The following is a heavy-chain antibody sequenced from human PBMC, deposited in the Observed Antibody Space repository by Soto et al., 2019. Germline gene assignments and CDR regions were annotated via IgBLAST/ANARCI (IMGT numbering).Heavy chain of an antibody. CDR3: ARVHSSSWSTYYYYYYGMDV. D-gene: IGHD6-13*01. V-gene: IGHV4-59*01. Sequence: SETLSLTCTFPGCSISSYYWSLIRQPPGKGLEWIGYIYYSGSTNYNPSLKSRVTISVDTSKNQFSLKLSSVTAADTAVYYCARVHSSSWSTYYYYYYGMDVWGQGTTVTVS. CDR2: IYYSGST. CDR1: GCSISSYY. J-gene: IGHJ6*02.